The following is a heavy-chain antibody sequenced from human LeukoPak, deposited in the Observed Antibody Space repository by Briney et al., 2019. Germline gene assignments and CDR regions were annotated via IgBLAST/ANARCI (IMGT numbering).Heavy chain of an antibody. J-gene: IGHJ4*02. CDR3: ARDGSFWRGYPYYFDY. CDR2: IWYDGSNK. D-gene: IGHD3-3*01. Sequence: PGGSLRLPCAASGFTFSSYGMHWVRQAPGKGLEWVAIIWYDGSNKYYADSVKGRFTISRDNSKNTLYLQVNSLRAEDTAVYYCARDGSFWRGYPYYFDYWGQGTLVTASS. V-gene: IGHV3-33*01. CDR1: GFTFSSYG.